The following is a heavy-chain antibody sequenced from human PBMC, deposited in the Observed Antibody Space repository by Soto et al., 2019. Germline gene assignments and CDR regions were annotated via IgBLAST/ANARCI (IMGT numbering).Heavy chain of an antibody. CDR3: AKRGDYDFWSGYGGTGAFDI. D-gene: IGHD3-3*01. CDR1: GFTFSSYA. Sequence: EVQLLESGGGLVQPGGSLRLSCAASGFTFSSYAMSWVRQAPGKGLEWVSAISGSGGSTYYADSVKGRFTISRDNFKNTLYLQMNSLRAEDTAVYYCAKRGDYDFWSGYGGTGAFDIWGQGTMVTVSS. J-gene: IGHJ3*02. CDR2: ISGSGGST. V-gene: IGHV3-23*01.